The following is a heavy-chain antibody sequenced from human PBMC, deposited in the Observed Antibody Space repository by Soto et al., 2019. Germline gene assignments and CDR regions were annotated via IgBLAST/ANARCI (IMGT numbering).Heavy chain of an antibody. J-gene: IGHJ4*02. D-gene: IGHD5-12*01. Sequence: GGSLRLSCAASGFTFSSYAMHWVRQAPGKGLEWVSVIYGNGSTYYADSVKGRFTISRDISKNTLFLQMNSLRAEDTAVYYCARARDGYNFLYGPTWGQGTLVTVSS. CDR3: ARARDGYNFLYGPT. CDR1: GFTFSSYA. CDR2: IYGNGST. V-gene: IGHV3-53*01.